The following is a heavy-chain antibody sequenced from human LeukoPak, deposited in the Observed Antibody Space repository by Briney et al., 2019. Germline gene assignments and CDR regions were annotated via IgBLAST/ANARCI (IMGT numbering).Heavy chain of an antibody. Sequence: HPGESLRLSCAASGFTVSSNYMSWVRQAPGKGLEWVSIIYSGGSTYYTDSVKGRFTISRGNSKNTLNLQMNSLRAEDTAVYYCAREAPGYGGSYGIDHWGQGTLVTVSS. CDR3: AREAPGYGGSYGIDH. V-gene: IGHV3-53*01. CDR1: GFTVSSNY. D-gene: IGHD1-26*01. CDR2: IYSGGST. J-gene: IGHJ4*02.